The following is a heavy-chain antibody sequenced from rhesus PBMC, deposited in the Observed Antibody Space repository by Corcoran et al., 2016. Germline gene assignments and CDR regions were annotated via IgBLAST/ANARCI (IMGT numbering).Heavy chain of an antibody. D-gene: IGHD3S6*01. CDR2: TNTGTGNP. Sequence: QVHLVQSGAEVKQPGASVKVSCKASGYPFTTYALNWLRQAHGQRLEWMGWTNTGTGNPNDAQGFKKRLTFALDTSITPANLQISNLNPEDTAVDYWARSHFAPGFDYWGQGVLITVSS. V-gene: IGHV7-114*01. J-gene: IGHJ4*01. CDR1: GYPFTTYA. CDR3: ARSHFAPGFDY.